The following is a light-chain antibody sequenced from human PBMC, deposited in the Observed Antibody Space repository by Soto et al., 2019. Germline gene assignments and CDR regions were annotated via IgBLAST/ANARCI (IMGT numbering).Light chain of an antibody. CDR1: QSVSSSY. Sequence: ELVLTQAPGTLSLSPGARATLSCRASQSVSSSYLAWYQQKPGQAPRLLIYGASSRATGIPDRFSGSWSGTDGTLTISRLEPEDGEVYDGQQYGSSPWTFGQGTKVDIK. CDR3: QQYGSSPWT. V-gene: IGKV3-20*01. CDR2: GAS. J-gene: IGKJ1*01.